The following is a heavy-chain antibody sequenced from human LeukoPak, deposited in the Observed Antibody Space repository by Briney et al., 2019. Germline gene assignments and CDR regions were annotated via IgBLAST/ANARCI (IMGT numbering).Heavy chain of an antibody. V-gene: IGHV3-7*04. J-gene: IGHJ4*02. CDR3: ARGDDFSGDH. Sequence: PGGSLRLSCAVSGFTFSNFWMSWVRQAPGGGLEWVANIHPEGNEKNHVESVKGRFTISRDNAKNSLFLQMNGLRVEDTAVYYCARGDDFSGDHWGQGTLVTVSS. CDR2: IHPEGNEK. D-gene: IGHD1-1*01. CDR1: GFTFSNFW.